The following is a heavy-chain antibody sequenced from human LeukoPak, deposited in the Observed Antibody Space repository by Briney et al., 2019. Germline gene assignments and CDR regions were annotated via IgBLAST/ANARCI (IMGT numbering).Heavy chain of an antibody. Sequence: GGSLRLSCAASGFTFSSYSMNWVRQAPGKGLEWVSSISSSSSYIYYADSVKGRFTISRDNAKNSLYLQMNSLRAEDTAVYYCAKDNGYYYGDAFDIWGQGAMVTVSS. J-gene: IGHJ3*02. CDR3: AKDNGYYYGDAFDI. V-gene: IGHV3-21*04. D-gene: IGHD3-22*01. CDR1: GFTFSSYS. CDR2: ISSSSSYI.